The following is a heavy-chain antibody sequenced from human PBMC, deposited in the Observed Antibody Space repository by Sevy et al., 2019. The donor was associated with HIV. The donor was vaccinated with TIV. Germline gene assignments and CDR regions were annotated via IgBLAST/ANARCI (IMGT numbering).Heavy chain of an antibody. J-gene: IGHJ6*02. CDR1: GGSISSYY. Sequence: SETLSLTCTVSGGSISSYYWSWIRQPAGKGLEWIGRIYTSGSTNYNPSPKSRVTMSVDTSKNQFSLKLSSVTAADTAVYYCARGFDYDFWSGYYHYYYGMDVWGQGTTVTVSS. D-gene: IGHD3-3*01. V-gene: IGHV4-4*07. CDR3: ARGFDYDFWSGYYHYYYGMDV. CDR2: IYTSGST.